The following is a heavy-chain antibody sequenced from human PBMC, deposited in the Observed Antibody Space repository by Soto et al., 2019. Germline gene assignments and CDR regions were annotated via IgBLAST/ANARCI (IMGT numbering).Heavy chain of an antibody. CDR1: RFTFSSYT. CDR3: ARDFDSSGYYGPVGAFDI. Sequence: EVQLVESGGGLVKPGGSLRLSCSASRFTFSSYTMNWVRQAPGKGLEWVSSISSSTTYIYYADSVKGRFTISRDNAKNSLYLQVNSLRAEDTAVYYCARDFDSSGYYGPVGAFDIWGQGTMVNVSS. CDR2: ISSSTTYI. V-gene: IGHV3-21*03. J-gene: IGHJ3*02. D-gene: IGHD3-22*01.